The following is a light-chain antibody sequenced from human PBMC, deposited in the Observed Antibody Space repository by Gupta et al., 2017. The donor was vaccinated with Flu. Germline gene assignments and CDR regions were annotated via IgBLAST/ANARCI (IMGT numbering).Light chain of an antibody. J-gene: IGLJ2*01. CDR2: EVS. V-gene: IGLV2-14*01. Sequence: QSALTQPASVSGSPGQSITISCTGTSSDVGGYNYVSWYQQHPGKAHKLMIYEVSNRPSGVSNRFSCSKSGTTASPTLTVLQAEEEAEDYCNSHTSSSTLVVFGGGTKLTVL. CDR3: NSHTSSSTLVV. CDR1: SSDVGGYNY.